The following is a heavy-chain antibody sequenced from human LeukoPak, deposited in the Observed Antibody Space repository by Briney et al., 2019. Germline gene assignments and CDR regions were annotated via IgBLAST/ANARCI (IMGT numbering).Heavy chain of an antibody. CDR2: IYHSGST. Sequence: SETLSLTCAVSGGSISSGGYSWRWIRQPPGKGLEWIGYIYHSGSTYYNPSLKSRVTISVDRSKNQFSLKLSSVTAADTAVYYCARASYGMDVWGQGTTVTVSS. J-gene: IGHJ6*02. CDR3: ARASYGMDV. V-gene: IGHV4-30-2*01. CDR1: GGSISSGGYS.